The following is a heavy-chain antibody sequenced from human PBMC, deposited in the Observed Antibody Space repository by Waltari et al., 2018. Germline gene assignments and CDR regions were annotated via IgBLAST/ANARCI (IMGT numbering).Heavy chain of an antibody. V-gene: IGHV1-69*12. CDR3: ATPPDTDTWSFDF. J-gene: IGHJ4*02. Sequence: QVRLVQSGAEVMKLGSSVKVSCKTFGGTFPNYAINWVRQAPGRGLEWVGGVIPMFGSTNYAQDFQGRVTITADQSTSTAYMELSSLTYEDSAVYYCATPPDTDTWSFDFWGQGTLVTVSS. CDR1: GGTFPNYA. CDR2: VIPMFGST. D-gene: IGHD2-2*01.